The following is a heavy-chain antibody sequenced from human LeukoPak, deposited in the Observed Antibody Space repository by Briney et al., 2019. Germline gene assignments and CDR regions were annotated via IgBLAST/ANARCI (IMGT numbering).Heavy chain of an antibody. CDR2: INSDGSST. CDR3: ARGNGGFGD. Sequence: GGSLGLSCAVSGFTYSSYWMHWVRQAPGKALVWVSRINSDGSSTSYADSVKGRFTISRDNAKNTLYLQMNSLRAEDTAVYYCARGNGGFGDWGQGTLVTVSS. V-gene: IGHV3-74*01. CDR1: GFTYSSYW. D-gene: IGHD3-3*01. J-gene: IGHJ4*02.